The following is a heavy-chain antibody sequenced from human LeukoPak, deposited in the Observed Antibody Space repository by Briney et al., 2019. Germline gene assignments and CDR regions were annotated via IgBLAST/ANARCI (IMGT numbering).Heavy chain of an antibody. Sequence: PGGSLRLSCAASGFAFSSYSMNWVRQAPGKGLEWVSYISSSSSTIYYADSVKGRFTISRDNAKNSLYLQMNSLRAEDTAVYYCARDYLAVALDYWGQGTLVTVSS. CDR2: ISSSSSTI. CDR1: GFAFSSYS. J-gene: IGHJ4*02. D-gene: IGHD6-19*01. CDR3: ARDYLAVALDY. V-gene: IGHV3-48*04.